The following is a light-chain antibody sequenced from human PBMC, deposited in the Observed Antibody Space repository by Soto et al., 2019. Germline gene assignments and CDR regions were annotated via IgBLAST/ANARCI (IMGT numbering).Light chain of an antibody. CDR1: SSNIGSNY. V-gene: IGLV1-47*01. CDR3: AAWDDSLSSYV. Sequence: QSVLTQPPSASGTPGQRVTISCSGSSSNIGSNYVYWYQQLPGTAPKLLIYRNNQRPSGVPDRFSGSKSGTSASLAISGLRSEDEADYNCAAWDDSLSSYVFGTGTKLTVL. CDR2: RNN. J-gene: IGLJ1*01.